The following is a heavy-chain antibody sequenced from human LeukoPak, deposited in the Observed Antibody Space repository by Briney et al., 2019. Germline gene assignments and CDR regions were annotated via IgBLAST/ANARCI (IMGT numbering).Heavy chain of an antibody. Sequence: ASVTVSFKASGYTFTNYGITWVRQAPGQGREWMGWISTYNDNTNYAQKFQGRVTMSTDTSTSTAYMELRGLTSDDTAVYYCARGRSGSYYHWFDPWGQGTLVTVSS. D-gene: IGHD3-10*01. CDR1: GYTFTNYG. CDR3: ARGRSGSYYHWFDP. CDR2: ISTYNDNT. J-gene: IGHJ5*02. V-gene: IGHV1-18*01.